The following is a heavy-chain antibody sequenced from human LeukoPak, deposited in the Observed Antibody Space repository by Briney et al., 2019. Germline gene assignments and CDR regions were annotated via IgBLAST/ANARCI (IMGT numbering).Heavy chain of an antibody. CDR2: ISGSGGST. CDR1: GFTFSTYA. V-gene: IGHV3-23*01. D-gene: IGHD4-23*01. Sequence: GGSLRLSCAASGFTFSTYAMSWVRQAPGKGLEWVSVISGSGGSTYYADSMKGRFTISRDNSENTLYLQMNSLRAEDTAVYYCAKCRQNYGGNSDYWGQGTLVTVSS. CDR3: AKCRQNYGGNSDY. J-gene: IGHJ4*02.